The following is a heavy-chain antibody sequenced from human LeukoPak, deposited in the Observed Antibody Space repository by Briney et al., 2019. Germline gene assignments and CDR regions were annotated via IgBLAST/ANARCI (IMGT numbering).Heavy chain of an antibody. CDR1: GDSISGQY. V-gene: IGHV4-59*11. CDR2: VYYSGSA. D-gene: IGHD5-18*01. J-gene: IGHJ6*03. Sequence: PSGTLSLTCTVSGDSISGQYWGWIRQPPGKGLEWIGSVYYSGSAYYNASLKSRVSILVDKSKSQFSLRLSTVTAADTAVYYCARVASGYSYGYPHHYYYYMDVWGKGTTVTVSS. CDR3: ARVASGYSYGYPHHYYYYMDV.